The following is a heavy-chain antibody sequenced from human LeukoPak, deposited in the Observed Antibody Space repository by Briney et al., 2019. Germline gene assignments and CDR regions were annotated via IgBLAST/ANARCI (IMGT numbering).Heavy chain of an antibody. CDR2: IKQDGSEK. CDR1: GFTFSRYW. V-gene: IGHV3-7*01. CDR3: ARAKYYDFWSGPEGWDMDV. J-gene: IGHJ6*03. Sequence: GGSLRLSCAASGFTFSRYWMSWVRQAPGKGLEWVANIKQDGSEKYYVDSVKGRFTISRDNGENSLFLQMNSLRAEDTAVYYCARAKYYDFWSGPEGWDMDVWAKGPRSPSP. D-gene: IGHD3-3*01.